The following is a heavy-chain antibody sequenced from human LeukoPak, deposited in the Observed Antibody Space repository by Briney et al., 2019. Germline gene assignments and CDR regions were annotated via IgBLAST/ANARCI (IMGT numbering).Heavy chain of an antibody. Sequence: SETLSLTCTVSGGSISSSSYYWGWIRQPPGKGLEWIGSIYYSGSTYYNPSLKSRVTISVDTSKNQFSLKLSSVTAADTAVYYCARDSRPFMITFGGVITYFDYWGQGTLVTVSS. D-gene: IGHD3-16*02. CDR2: IYYSGST. CDR1: GGSISSSSYY. V-gene: IGHV4-39*07. J-gene: IGHJ4*02. CDR3: ARDSRPFMITFGGVITYFDY.